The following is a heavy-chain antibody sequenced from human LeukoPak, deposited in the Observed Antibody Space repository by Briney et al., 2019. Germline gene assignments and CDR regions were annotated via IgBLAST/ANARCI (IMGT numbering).Heavy chain of an antibody. CDR2: ISYDGSNK. J-gene: IGHJ5*02. Sequence: GGSLRLSCAASGFTFDDYGMSWVRQAPGKGLEWVAVISYDGSNKYYADSVKGRFTISRDNSKNTLYLQMNSLRAEDTAVYYCARGYSSSWYNWFDPWGQGTLVTVPS. CDR1: GFTFDDYG. CDR3: ARGYSSSWYNWFDP. D-gene: IGHD6-13*01. V-gene: IGHV3-30*03.